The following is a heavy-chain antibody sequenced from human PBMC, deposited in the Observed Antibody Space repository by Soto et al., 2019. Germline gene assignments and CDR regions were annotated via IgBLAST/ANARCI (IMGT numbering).Heavy chain of an antibody. D-gene: IGHD5-18*01. CDR2: IYSGGST. Sequence: GGSLRLSCAASGFTVSSNYMSWVRQAPGKVLEWVSVIYSGGSTYYADSVKGRFTISRDNSKNTLYLQMNSLRAEDTAVYYCTKDGRGYRYGYAVDYWGQGTLVIVSS. V-gene: IGHV3-66*01. CDR3: TKDGRGYRYGYAVDY. J-gene: IGHJ4*02. CDR1: GFTVSSNY.